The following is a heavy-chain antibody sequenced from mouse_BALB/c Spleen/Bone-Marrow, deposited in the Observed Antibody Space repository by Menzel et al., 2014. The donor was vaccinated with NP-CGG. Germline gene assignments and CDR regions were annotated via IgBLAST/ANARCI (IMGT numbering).Heavy chain of an antibody. V-gene: IGHV2-9*02. D-gene: IGHD1-1*01. CDR3: ARGTTGYFDY. J-gene: IGHJ2*01. Sequence: ADGVTNYNSALMSRLSISKDNSKNQVFLKTNSLQTDDTAMYYCARGTTGYFDYWGQGTTLTVSS. CDR2: ADGVT.